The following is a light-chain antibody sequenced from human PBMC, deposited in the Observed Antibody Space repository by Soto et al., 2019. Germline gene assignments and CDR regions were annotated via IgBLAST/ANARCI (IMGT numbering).Light chain of an antibody. CDR2: DVT. Sequence: QSALTQPVSVSGSPGQSITISCTGTGSDIGGYNFVTWYQQYSGKAPKLIIYDVTNRPSGVSNRFSGSKSGNTASLTISGLQAEDEGDYYCSSFTSRNTVLFGGGNKLTVL. CDR3: SSFTSRNTVL. CDR1: GSDIGGYNF. V-gene: IGLV2-14*03. J-gene: IGLJ2*01.